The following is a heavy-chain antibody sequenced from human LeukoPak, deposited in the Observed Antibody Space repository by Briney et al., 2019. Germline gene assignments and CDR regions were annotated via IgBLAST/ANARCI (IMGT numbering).Heavy chain of an antibody. D-gene: IGHD1-1*01. CDR3: ARGYSPTIRTTGNDY. V-gene: IGHV1-8*01. Sequence: ASVKVSCRASGYTFTSHDINWVRLATGQGLEWMGWMNPDSGNTGFAQKFQGRVTMGRDTSINTAYMELHSLISEDTAVYYCARGYSPTIRTTGNDYWGQGTLVTVSS. CDR1: GYTFTSHD. CDR2: MNPDSGNT. J-gene: IGHJ4*02.